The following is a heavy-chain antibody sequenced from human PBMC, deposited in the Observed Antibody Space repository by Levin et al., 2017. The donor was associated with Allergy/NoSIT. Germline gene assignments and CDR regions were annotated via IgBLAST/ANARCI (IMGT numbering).Heavy chain of an antibody. D-gene: IGHD6-19*01. V-gene: IGHV3-33*01. CDR3: ARLGSAWSFDY. CDR1: GFTFTSYG. CDR2: IWYDGSRK. J-gene: IGHJ4*02. Sequence: GESLKISCAASGFTFTSYGMYWVRQSPGKGLEWMAVIWYDGSRKYYADSVKGRITISRDDSKNTLYLQMDSLRAEDTAVYYCARLGSAWSFDYWGQGTLVTVSS.